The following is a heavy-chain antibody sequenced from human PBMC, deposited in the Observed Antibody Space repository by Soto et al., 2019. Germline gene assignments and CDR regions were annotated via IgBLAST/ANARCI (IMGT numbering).Heavy chain of an antibody. CDR3: ARGLATLPVFAFDI. CDR2: IYWSGDE. J-gene: IGHJ3*02. CDR1: GFSLSTSGVG. D-gene: IGHD6-6*01. Sequence: QGTLKESGPTLVKPTQTLTLTCSFSGFSLSTSGVGVGWIRQSPRKALEWLALIYWSGDEHYRPSLKSRLSIINDTSKNHVVLIMTDMAPVDTATYYCARGLATLPVFAFDIWGQGTMVTVSS. V-gene: IGHV2-5*01.